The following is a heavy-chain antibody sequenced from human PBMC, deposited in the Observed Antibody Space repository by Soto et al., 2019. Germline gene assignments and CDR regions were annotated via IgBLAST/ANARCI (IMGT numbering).Heavy chain of an antibody. Sequence: GASVKLSCKASGGTFSSYAISWVRQAPGQGLEWMGGIIPIFGTANYAQKFQGRVTITADESTSTAYMELSSLRSEDTAVYYCARGDGYNSGYYYGMDVWGQGTTVTVSS. CDR3: ARGDGYNSGYYYGMDV. CDR1: GGTFSSYA. D-gene: IGHD5-12*01. CDR2: IIPIFGTA. V-gene: IGHV1-69*13. J-gene: IGHJ6*02.